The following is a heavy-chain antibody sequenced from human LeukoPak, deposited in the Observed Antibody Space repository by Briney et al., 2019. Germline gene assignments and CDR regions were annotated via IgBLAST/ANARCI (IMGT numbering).Heavy chain of an antibody. CDR3: ARDTDSSGLYRGFDY. CDR2: IYSGGTT. Sequence: GGSLRLSCATSGFTVSSNYVSWVRQAPGKGLEWVSAIYSGGTTYYADSVKGRFTISRDNSKNTGYLQMNSLRAEDTAVYYCARDTDSSGLYRGFDYWGRGTLVTVSS. V-gene: IGHV3-53*01. D-gene: IGHD6-19*01. CDR1: GFTVSSNY. J-gene: IGHJ4*02.